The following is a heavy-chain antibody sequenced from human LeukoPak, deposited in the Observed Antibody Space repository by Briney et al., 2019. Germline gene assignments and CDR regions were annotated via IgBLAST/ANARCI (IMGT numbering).Heavy chain of an antibody. V-gene: IGHV1-69*13. Sequence: ASVKVSCKASGGTFSSYAISWVRQAPGQGLEWMGGIIPIFGTANYAQKFQGRVTITADESTSTAYMEQSSLRSEDTAVYYYARDFSYCSGGSCYSAWGQGTLVTVSS. J-gene: IGHJ5*02. CDR3: ARDFSYCSGGSCYSA. D-gene: IGHD2-15*01. CDR1: GGTFSSYA. CDR2: IIPIFGTA.